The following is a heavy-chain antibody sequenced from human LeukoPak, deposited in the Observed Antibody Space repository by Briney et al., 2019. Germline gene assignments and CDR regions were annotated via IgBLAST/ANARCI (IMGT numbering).Heavy chain of an antibody. CDR1: GYTFTSYG. Sequence: ASVKVSCKASGYTFTSYGISWVRQAPGQGLEWMGWISAYNGNTNYAQKLQGRVTMTTDTSTSTACMELRSLRSDDTAVYYCARRIVGATIDYWGQGTLVTVSS. V-gene: IGHV1-18*01. J-gene: IGHJ4*02. CDR2: ISAYNGNT. D-gene: IGHD1-26*01. CDR3: ARRIVGATIDY.